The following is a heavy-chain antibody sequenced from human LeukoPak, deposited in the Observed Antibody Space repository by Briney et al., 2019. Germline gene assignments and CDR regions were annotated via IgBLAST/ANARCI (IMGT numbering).Heavy chain of an antibody. CDR2: ISYDGSNK. J-gene: IGHJ5*02. D-gene: IGHD4-11*01. V-gene: IGHV3-30*18. CDR1: GFTFSSYG. CDR3: AKDSAYSNYLFDP. Sequence: GGSLRLSCAASGFTFSSYGMHWVRQAPGKGLEWVAVISYDGSNKYYADSVKGRFTISRDNSKNTLYLQMNSLKAEDTAVYYCAKDSAYSNYLFDPWGQGTLVTVSS.